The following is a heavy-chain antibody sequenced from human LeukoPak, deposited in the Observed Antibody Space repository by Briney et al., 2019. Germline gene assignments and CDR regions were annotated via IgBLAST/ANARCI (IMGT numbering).Heavy chain of an antibody. Sequence: ASVKVSCKVSGYTLTELSMHRVRQAPGKGLEWMGGFDPEDGETIYAQKFQGRVTMTEDTSTDTAYMELSSLRSEDTAMYYCATLRLDAFYFDYWGQGTLVTVSS. V-gene: IGHV1-24*01. CDR3: ATLRLDAFYFDY. CDR2: FDPEDGET. D-gene: IGHD6-25*01. CDR1: GYTLTELS. J-gene: IGHJ4*02.